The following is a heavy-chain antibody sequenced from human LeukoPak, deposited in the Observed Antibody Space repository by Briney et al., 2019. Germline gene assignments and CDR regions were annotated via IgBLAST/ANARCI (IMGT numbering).Heavy chain of an antibody. D-gene: IGHD4-17*01. CDR1: GGSISSYY. CDR2: IYYSGST. V-gene: IGHV4-59*05. CDR3: ARRDDYGALYFDY. Sequence: PSETLSLTCTVSGGSISSYYWSWIRQPPGKGLEWIGSIYYSGSTYYNPSLKSRVTISVDTSKNQFSLKLSSVTAADTAVYYCARRDDYGALYFDYWGQGTLVTVSS. J-gene: IGHJ4*02.